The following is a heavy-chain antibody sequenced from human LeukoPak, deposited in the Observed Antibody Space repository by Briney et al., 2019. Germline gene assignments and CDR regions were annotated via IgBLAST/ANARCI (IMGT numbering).Heavy chain of an antibody. CDR1: GFTFNSYG. Sequence: GGTLRLSCAASGFTFNSYGMSWVRQAPGKGLEWVAVISYDGSNKYYADSVKGRFTISRDNSKNTLYLQMNSLRAEDTAVYYCARDRGSSPIDYWGQGTLVTVSS. CDR3: ARDRGSSPIDY. D-gene: IGHD6-6*01. CDR2: ISYDGSNK. V-gene: IGHV3-30*03. J-gene: IGHJ4*02.